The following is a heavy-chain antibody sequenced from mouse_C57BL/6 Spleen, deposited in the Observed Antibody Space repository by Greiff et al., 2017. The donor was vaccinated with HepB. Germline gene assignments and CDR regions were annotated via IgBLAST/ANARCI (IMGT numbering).Heavy chain of an antibody. CDR1: GFTFSDFY. Sequence: EVMLVESGGGLVQSGRSLRLSCATSGFTFSDFYMEWVRQAPGKGLEWIAASRNKANDYTTEYSASVKGRFIVSRDTSQSILYLQMNALRAEDTAIYYCARDWDEGYFDVWGTGTTVTVSS. J-gene: IGHJ1*03. V-gene: IGHV7-1*01. CDR3: ARDWDEGYFDV. CDR2: SRNKANDYTT. D-gene: IGHD4-1*01.